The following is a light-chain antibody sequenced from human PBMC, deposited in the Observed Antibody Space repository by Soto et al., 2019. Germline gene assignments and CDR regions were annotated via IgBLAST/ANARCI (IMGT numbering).Light chain of an antibody. V-gene: IGKV3-15*01. CDR1: QSVSSN. CDR3: QQYNNWPFT. Sequence: EIVMTQSPATLSVSPGERATLSCRASQSVSSNLAWYQQKPGQAPRLLIYGASTRATGIPARFSGSGSGTELTLTISSLQSEDFAVYYCQQYNNWPFTFGHGTKVDIK. J-gene: IGKJ3*01. CDR2: GAS.